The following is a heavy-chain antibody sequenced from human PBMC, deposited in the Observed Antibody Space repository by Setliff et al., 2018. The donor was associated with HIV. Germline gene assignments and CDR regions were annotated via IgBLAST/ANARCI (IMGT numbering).Heavy chain of an antibody. J-gene: IGHJ6*03. V-gene: IGHV7-4-1*01. Sequence: ASVKVSCKASGYGLTSYSINWVRQAPGQGLEWMGYINPNTGNPTYAQGFTGRFVFSVDTPVSTAYLQIFSLKAEDTAVYYCTRDHTPPPNYDFWSGQIDLRNIFYYMDVWGTGTPVTVSS. CDR1: GYGLTSYS. D-gene: IGHD3-3*01. CDR2: INPNTGNP. CDR3: TRDHTPPPNYDFWSGQIDLRNIFYYMDV.